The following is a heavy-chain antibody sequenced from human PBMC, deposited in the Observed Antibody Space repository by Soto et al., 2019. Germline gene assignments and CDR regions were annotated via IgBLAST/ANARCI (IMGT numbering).Heavy chain of an antibody. CDR3: ASLNSFYYYYYMDV. V-gene: IGHV4-59*01. CDR1: GGSISSYY. D-gene: IGHD5-18*01. CDR2: IYYSGST. J-gene: IGHJ6*03. Sequence: SETLSLTCTVSGGSISSYYWSWIRQPPGKGLEWIGYIYYSGSTNYNPSLKSRVTISVDTSKNQFSLKLSSVTAADTAVYYCASLNSFYYYYYMDVWGKGTTVTVSS.